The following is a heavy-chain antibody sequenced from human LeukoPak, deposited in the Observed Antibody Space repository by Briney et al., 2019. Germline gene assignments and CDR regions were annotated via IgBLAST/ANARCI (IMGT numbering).Heavy chain of an antibody. CDR2: TYYRSKWFN. Sequence: SQTLSLTCAISGDSVSSNSAAWNWIRQSPSRGLEWLGRTYYRSKWFNDYAPSVRSRLTINPDTPKNQFSLQLNSVTPEDTAVYYCARGLGIFPDWYFDLWGRGTLVTVSS. CDR3: ARGLGIFPDWYFDL. V-gene: IGHV6-1*01. D-gene: IGHD7-27*01. CDR1: GDSVSSNSAA. J-gene: IGHJ2*01.